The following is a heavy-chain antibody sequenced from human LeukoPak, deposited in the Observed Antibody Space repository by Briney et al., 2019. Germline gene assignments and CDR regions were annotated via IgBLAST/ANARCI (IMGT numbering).Heavy chain of an antibody. J-gene: IGHJ4*02. CDR2: ISYDGSNK. CDR1: GFTFSSYG. Sequence: GGSLRLSCAASGFTFSSYGMHWVRQAPGKGLEWVAVISYDGSNKYYADSVKGRFTISRDNSKNTLYLQMNSLRAEDTAVYYCAKGLHYFDYWGQGTLVTVSS. V-gene: IGHV3-30*18. CDR3: AKGLHYFDY.